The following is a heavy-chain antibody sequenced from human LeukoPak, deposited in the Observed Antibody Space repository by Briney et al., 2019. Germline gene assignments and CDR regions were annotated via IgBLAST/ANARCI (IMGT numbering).Heavy chain of an antibody. J-gene: IGHJ6*03. Sequence: PGGSLRLSCAASGFSFSAYGMHWVRQGPGKGLEWVAFIRYYGSDEYYADSVKGRFTISRDNAKNSLYLQMNSLRAEDTAVYYCARERTLDYPYYYYYMDVWGKGTTVTVSS. CDR1: GFSFSAYG. CDR2: IRYYGSDE. D-gene: IGHD4-11*01. V-gene: IGHV3-30*02. CDR3: ARERTLDYPYYYYYMDV.